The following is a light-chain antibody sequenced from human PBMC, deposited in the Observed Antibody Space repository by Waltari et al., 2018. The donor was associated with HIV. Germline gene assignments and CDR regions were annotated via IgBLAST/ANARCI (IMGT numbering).Light chain of an antibody. J-gene: IGKJ4*01. V-gene: IGKV4-1*01. CDR3: QQYFNTPLT. CDR1: QSVLYSANNLNS. Sequence: IVVTQSTDSLAVSLGERATINCKSSQSVLYSANNLNSLAWYQQKPGQPPKLLFYWASTRESGVPDRFSGSGSGTNFTLTISSLQAEDVAVYHCQQYFNTPLTFAGGTRVEIK. CDR2: WAS.